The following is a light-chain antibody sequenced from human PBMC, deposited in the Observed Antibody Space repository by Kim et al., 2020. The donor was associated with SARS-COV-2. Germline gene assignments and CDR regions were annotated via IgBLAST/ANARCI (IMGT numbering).Light chain of an antibody. J-gene: IGLJ3*02. Sequence: FGPTGTITCPCDSLSSYYASWYQQKPGQAPVLVIYGKNNRPSGIPDRFAGSSSGNTASLSITGAQAEDEADYFCNSRDTSGNLNWVFGGGTQLTVL. CDR3: NSRDTSGNLNWV. CDR1: SLSSYY. CDR2: GKN. V-gene: IGLV3-19*01.